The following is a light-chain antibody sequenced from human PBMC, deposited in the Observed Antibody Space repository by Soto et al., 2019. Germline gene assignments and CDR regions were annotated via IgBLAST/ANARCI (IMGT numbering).Light chain of an antibody. CDR2: AAS. CDR3: QNYNSAGT. CDR1: QGISNY. Sequence: DIQMTQSPSSLSASVGDRVTITCRASQGISNYLAWYQQKPGKVPKLLIYAASTLQSGVPSRFSGSRSWTDFTLTITSLQPEDVATYYCQNYNSAGTFGRGTKV. J-gene: IGKJ1*01. V-gene: IGKV1-27*01.